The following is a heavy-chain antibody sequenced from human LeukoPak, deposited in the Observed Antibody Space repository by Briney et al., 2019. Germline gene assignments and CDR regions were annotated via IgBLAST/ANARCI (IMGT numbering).Heavy chain of an antibody. V-gene: IGHV4-39*07. CDR2: IYYSGST. Sequence: SETLSLTCTVSGGSISSSSYYWSWIRQPPGKGLEWIGSIYYSGSTYYNPSLKSRVTISVDTSKNQFSLKLSSVTAADTAVYYCARVHSSGWYGGRYFDYWGQGTLVTVSS. CDR3: ARVHSSGWYGGRYFDY. D-gene: IGHD6-19*01. J-gene: IGHJ4*02. CDR1: GGSISSSSYY.